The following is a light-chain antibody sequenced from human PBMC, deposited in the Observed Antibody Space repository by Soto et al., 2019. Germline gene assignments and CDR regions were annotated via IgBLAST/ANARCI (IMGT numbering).Light chain of an antibody. J-gene: IGKJ1*01. Sequence: DIQMTQSPSTLSASVGDRVTITCRASQSISSWLAWYQQKPGKAPKLLIYKASSLESGVPSRFSGSGSGTEFTLTMSSLQPDDFATYYCQHHNQTFGQGTKVEIK. CDR3: QHHNQT. CDR2: KAS. CDR1: QSISSW. V-gene: IGKV1-5*03.